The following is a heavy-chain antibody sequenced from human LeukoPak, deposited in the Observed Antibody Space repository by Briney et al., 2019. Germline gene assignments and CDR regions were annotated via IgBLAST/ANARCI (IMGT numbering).Heavy chain of an antibody. Sequence: GRSLRLSCAASGFTFSSYGMHWVRQAPGKGLEGVAVISYDGSNKYYADSVKGRFTISRDNSKNTLYLQMNSLRAEDTAVYYCAKAEWGSGWYRVGDYWGQGTLVTVSS. V-gene: IGHV3-30*18. CDR1: GFTFSSYG. CDR3: AKAEWGSGWYRVGDY. J-gene: IGHJ4*02. CDR2: ISYDGSNK. D-gene: IGHD6-19*01.